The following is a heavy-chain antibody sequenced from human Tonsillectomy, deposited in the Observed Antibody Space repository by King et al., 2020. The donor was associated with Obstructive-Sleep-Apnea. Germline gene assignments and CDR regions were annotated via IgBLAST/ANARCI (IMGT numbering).Heavy chain of an antibody. D-gene: IGHD3-10*01. CDR3: ARDEGMVRGVITNYYYYYGMDV. J-gene: IGHJ6*02. Sequence: VQLVESGGGLVQPGGSLRLSCAASGFTFSSYSMNWVRQAPGKGLEWVSYISSSSSTIYYADSVKGRFTISRDNAKNSLYLQMNSLRAEDTAVYYCARDEGMVRGVITNYYYYYGMDVWGQGTTVTVSS. V-gene: IGHV3-48*04. CDR2: ISSSSSTI. CDR1: GFTFSSYS.